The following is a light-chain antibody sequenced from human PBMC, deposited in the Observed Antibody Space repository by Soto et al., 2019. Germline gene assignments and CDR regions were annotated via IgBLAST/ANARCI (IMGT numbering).Light chain of an antibody. CDR1: QDISNY. CDR3: QQYDNLPRT. J-gene: IGKJ1*01. V-gene: IGKV1-33*01. Sequence: DIQMTQSPSSLSASVGDRVTITSQASQDISNYLNWYQQKPGKAPKLLIYDASNLETGVPSRFSGSGSGTDFTFTISSLQPEDIATYYCQQYDNLPRTFCQGTKVEIK. CDR2: DAS.